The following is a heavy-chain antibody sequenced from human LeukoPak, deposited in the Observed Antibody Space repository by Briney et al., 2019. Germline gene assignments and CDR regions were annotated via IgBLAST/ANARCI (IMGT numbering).Heavy chain of an antibody. D-gene: IGHD3-16*01. Sequence: SGGSLRLSCAASGFTFSSYWMSWVRQAPGKGLEWVANIRQDGGTMSYVDSVKGRFTISRDNAKNTVVLQMNSLSAEDTAVYYCATGGAQYYDYWGQGTVVTVSS. CDR3: ATGGAQYYDY. J-gene: IGHJ4*02. V-gene: IGHV3-7*01. CDR1: GFTFSSYW. CDR2: IRQDGGTM.